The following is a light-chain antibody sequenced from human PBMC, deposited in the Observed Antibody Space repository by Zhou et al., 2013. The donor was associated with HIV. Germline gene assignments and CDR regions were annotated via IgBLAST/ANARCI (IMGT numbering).Light chain of an antibody. V-gene: IGKV1-5*03. Sequence: DIQMTQSPATLSASIGDRVTITCRASQSVGHWLAWYQHKPGQAPHLLIHRASTLESGVPSRFSGSGSGTEFTLTISSLQPDDFATYYCQQYNAHPITFGQGTRLEIK. CDR3: QQYNAHPIT. J-gene: IGKJ5*01. CDR2: RAS. CDR1: QSVGHW.